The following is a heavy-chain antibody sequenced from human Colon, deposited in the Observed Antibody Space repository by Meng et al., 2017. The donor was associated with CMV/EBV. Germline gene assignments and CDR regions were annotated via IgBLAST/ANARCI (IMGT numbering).Heavy chain of an antibody. CDR2: IKQDGSEK. D-gene: IGHD3-9*01. Sequence: GGSLRLSCAASGFTFSSYWMNWVRQAPGKGLEWVAKIKQDGSEKKYVDSVRGRFTISRDNAKNSLYLQLNSLRVEDTAVYYCARLGIDYDVLTRSYYHYGLDGWGQGTTVTVSS. CDR1: GFTFSSYW. J-gene: IGHJ6*02. V-gene: IGHV3-7*01. CDR3: ARLGIDYDVLTRSYYHYGLDG.